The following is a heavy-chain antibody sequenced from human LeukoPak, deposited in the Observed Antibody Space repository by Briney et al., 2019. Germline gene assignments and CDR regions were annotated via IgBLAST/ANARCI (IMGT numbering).Heavy chain of an antibody. Sequence: GGSLRLSCAASGFTFTNAWMSWVRQAPGRGLEWVGRIKSKTDGGTTDYAAPVKGRFTISRDDSKNTLYLQLNSLKTEDTAVYYCSKLWFGEYDWGQGTLVTVSS. CDR1: GFTFTNAW. CDR2: IKSKTDGGTT. J-gene: IGHJ4*02. V-gene: IGHV3-15*01. D-gene: IGHD3-10*01. CDR3: SKLWFGEYD.